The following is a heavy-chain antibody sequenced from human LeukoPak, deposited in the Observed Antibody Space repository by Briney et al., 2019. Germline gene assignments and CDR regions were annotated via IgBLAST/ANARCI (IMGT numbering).Heavy chain of an antibody. J-gene: IGHJ4*02. V-gene: IGHV3-11*05. CDR3: ARESHDSGPVEMATIDYFDY. Sequence: GGSLRLSCAASGFTFSDYYMSWIRQAPGKELEWVSYISSSSSYTNYADSVKGRFTISRDNAKNSLYLQMNSLRAEDTAVYYCARESHDSGPVEMATIDYFDYWGQGTLVTVSS. CDR1: GFTFSDYY. CDR2: ISSSSSYT. D-gene: IGHD5-24*01.